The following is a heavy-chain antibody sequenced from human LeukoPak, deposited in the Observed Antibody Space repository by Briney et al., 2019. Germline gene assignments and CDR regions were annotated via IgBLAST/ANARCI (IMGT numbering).Heavy chain of an antibody. J-gene: IGHJ5*02. CDR3: ARDGVFSWYARREFDP. CDR1: RYTFTSYG. CDR2: ISAYNGNT. V-gene: IGHV1-18*01. D-gene: IGHD6-13*01. Sequence: ASVKVSCKASRYTFTSYGISWVRQAPGQGLEWMAWISAYNGNTNYAQKLQGRVTMTTDTSTSTAYMELRSLRSDDTAVYYCARDGVFSWYARREFDPWGQGTLVNVSS.